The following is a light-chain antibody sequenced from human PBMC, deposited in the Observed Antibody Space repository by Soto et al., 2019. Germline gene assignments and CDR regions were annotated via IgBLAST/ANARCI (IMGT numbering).Light chain of an antibody. Sequence: QSALTQPASVSGSPGQSITISCTGTSSDVGGYNYVSWYQQHPGKAPKLMIYDVSNRPSGVSNRFSGSKSGNTASLTISGLXAEDEADYYCSSYTSSSTGVFGTGTKLTVL. V-gene: IGLV2-14*01. J-gene: IGLJ1*01. CDR1: SSDVGGYNY. CDR2: DVS. CDR3: SSYTSSSTGV.